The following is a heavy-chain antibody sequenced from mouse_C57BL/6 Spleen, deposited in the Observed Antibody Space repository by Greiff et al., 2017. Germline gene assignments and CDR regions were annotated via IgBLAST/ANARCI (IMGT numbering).Heavy chain of an antibody. D-gene: IGHD2-4*01. CDR3: ARGYYDYDGGGFDY. CDR2: INPYNGDT. Sequence: VQLKQSGPELVKPGDSVKISCKASGYSFTGYFMNWVMQSHGKSLEWIGRINPYNGDTFYNQKFKGKATLTVDKSSSTAHMELRSLTSEDSAVYYCARGYYDYDGGGFDYWGQGTTLTVSS. V-gene: IGHV1-20*01. J-gene: IGHJ2*01. CDR1: GYSFTGYF.